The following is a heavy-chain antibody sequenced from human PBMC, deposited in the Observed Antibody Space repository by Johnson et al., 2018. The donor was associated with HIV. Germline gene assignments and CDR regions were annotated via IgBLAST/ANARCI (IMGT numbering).Heavy chain of an antibody. V-gene: IGHV3-66*02. Sequence: VQLVESGGGLVRPGGSLRLSCAPSTFSVSSNSMTWVRQAPGKGLEWISVIYSGGDTYYADSVRGRFTISRDNSKNTLYLQMNSLRAEDTAVYYCARDRGIAARPFRYAFDIWGQGTMVTVSS. D-gene: IGHD6-6*01. J-gene: IGHJ3*02. CDR2: IYSGGDT. CDR3: ARDRGIAARPFRYAFDI. CDR1: TFSVSSNS.